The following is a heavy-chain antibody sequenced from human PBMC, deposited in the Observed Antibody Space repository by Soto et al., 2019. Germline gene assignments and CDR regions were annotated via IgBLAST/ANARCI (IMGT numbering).Heavy chain of an antibody. J-gene: IGHJ1*01. Sequence: PSETLSLTCTVSGGSISSGGYYWSWIRQHPGKSQEWIGYIYYSGSTYYNPSLKSRDTISVDTSKNQFSLKLSSVTAADTAVYYCARAAEQNPFQHWGQGTLVTVSS. CDR2: IYYSGST. CDR1: GGSISSGGYY. CDR3: ARAAEQNPFQH. V-gene: IGHV4-31*03.